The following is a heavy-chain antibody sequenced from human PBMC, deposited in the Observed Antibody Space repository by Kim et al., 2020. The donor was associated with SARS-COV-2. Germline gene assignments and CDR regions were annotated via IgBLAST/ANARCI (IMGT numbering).Heavy chain of an antibody. CDR2: ISGSGGST. Sequence: GGSLRLSCAASGFTFSSYAMSWVRQAPGKGLEWVSAISGSGGSTYYAGSVKGRFTISRDNSKNTLYLQMNSLRAEDTAVYYCAKHLTVTTPPGYFDYWGQGTLVTVSS. D-gene: IGHD4-17*01. V-gene: IGHV3-23*01. CDR1: GFTFSSYA. CDR3: AKHLTVTTPPGYFDY. J-gene: IGHJ4*02.